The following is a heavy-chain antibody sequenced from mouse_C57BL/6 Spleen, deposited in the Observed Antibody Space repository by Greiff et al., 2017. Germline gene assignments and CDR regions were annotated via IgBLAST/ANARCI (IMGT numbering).Heavy chain of an antibody. Sequence: QVQLQQSGAELVRPGTSVKVSCKASGYAFTNYLIEWVKQRPGQGLEWIGVINPGSGGTNYNEKFKGKATLTADKSSSTAYMQLSSLTSEDSAVYFGARNEVYDGYYYAMDYWGQGTSVTVSS. D-gene: IGHD2-3*01. J-gene: IGHJ4*01. CDR2: INPGSGGT. V-gene: IGHV1-54*01. CDR1: GYAFTNYL. CDR3: ARNEVYDGYYYAMDY.